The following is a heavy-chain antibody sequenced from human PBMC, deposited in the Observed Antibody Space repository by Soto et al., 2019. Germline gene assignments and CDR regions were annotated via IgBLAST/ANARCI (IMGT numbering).Heavy chain of an antibody. D-gene: IGHD4-4*01. V-gene: IGHV5-51*01. CDR3: AXPKRQYHHAFXI. CDR2: IYPGDSDT. Sequence: PGESLKISCKGSGYSFASYWIGWVRQMPGKGLEWMGIIYPGDSDTRYSPSFQGQVTISADTSITTAYLQWSSLKASDTAMYYCAXPKRQYHHAFXIWGQGTMVXVSS. CDR1: GYSFASYW. J-gene: IGHJ3*02.